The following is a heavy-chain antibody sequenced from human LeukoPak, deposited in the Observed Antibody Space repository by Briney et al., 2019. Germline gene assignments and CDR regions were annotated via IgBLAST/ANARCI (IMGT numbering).Heavy chain of an antibody. D-gene: IGHD3-10*01. Sequence: RASVKVSCKASGYTFTSYSIHWVRQAPGQGLEWMGRIIPILGIANYAQKFQGRVTITADKSTSTAYMELSSLRSEDTAVYYCARDENPGMEYNWFDPWGQGTLVTVSS. CDR1: GYTFTSYS. V-gene: IGHV1-69*04. CDR2: IIPILGIA. CDR3: ARDENPGMEYNWFDP. J-gene: IGHJ5*02.